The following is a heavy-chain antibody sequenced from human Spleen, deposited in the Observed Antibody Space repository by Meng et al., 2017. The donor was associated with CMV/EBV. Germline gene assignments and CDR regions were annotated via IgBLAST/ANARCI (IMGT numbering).Heavy chain of an antibody. J-gene: IGHJ4*02. CDR3: ARSLYRITEGNDY. Sequence: SETLSLTCAVYGESFSGYYWNWIRQPPGKGLEWIGEINHSGSTNYNPSLKSRVTISRDTSKNQFSLQLTSVTAADTAVYFCARSLYRITEGNDYWGQGTLVTVSS. D-gene: IGHD2-2*02. CDR2: INHSGST. CDR1: GESFSGYY. V-gene: IGHV4-34*01.